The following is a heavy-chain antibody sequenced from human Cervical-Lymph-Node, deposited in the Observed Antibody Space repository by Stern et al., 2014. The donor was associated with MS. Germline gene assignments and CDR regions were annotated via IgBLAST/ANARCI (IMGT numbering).Heavy chain of an antibody. V-gene: IGHV3-33*01. Sequence: VQLVESGGGVVQPGRSLRLSCAASGFSFSRYAMHLVRQAPGKGMEWVAPIWYDGSNPYYADSVTGRFTISRDNFKNTLYLQMNSLRAEDTAVYYCASAYSSSHYYFDYWGQGTLVTVSS. CDR2: IWYDGSNP. J-gene: IGHJ4*02. CDR1: GFSFSRYA. D-gene: IGHD6-13*01. CDR3: ASAYSSSHYYFDY.